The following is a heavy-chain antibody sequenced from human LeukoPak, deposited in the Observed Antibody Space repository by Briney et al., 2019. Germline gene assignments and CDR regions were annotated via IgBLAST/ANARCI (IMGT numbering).Heavy chain of an antibody. J-gene: IGHJ6*02. CDR2: ISCDGSNK. Sequence: GGSLRLSCAASGFTFSSYAMHWVRQAPGKGLEWVAVISCDGSNKDYADSVKGRFTISRDNSKNTLYLQMNSLRVEDTAVYYCARATYYYDISEADYYYYGMDVWGQGTTVTVSS. V-gene: IGHV3-30-3*01. D-gene: IGHD3-9*01. CDR1: GFTFSSYA. CDR3: ARATYYYDISEADYYYYGMDV.